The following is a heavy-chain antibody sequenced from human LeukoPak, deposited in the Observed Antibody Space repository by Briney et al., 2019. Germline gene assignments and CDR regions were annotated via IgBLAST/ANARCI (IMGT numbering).Heavy chain of an antibody. CDR2: IYYSGST. D-gene: IGHD1-26*01. Sequence: PSETLFLTCTVSGGSISSYYWSWIRQPPGKGLEWIGYIYYSGSTNYNPSLKSRVTISVDTSKNQFSLKLSSVTAADTAVYYCARLPIVGASSVYWGQGTLVTVSS. CDR3: ARLPIVGASSVY. V-gene: IGHV4-59*08. J-gene: IGHJ4*02. CDR1: GGSISSYY.